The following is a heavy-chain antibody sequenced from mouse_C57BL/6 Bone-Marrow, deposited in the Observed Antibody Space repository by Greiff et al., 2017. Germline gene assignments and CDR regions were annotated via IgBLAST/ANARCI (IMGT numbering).Heavy chain of an antibody. CDR1: GFTFSSYG. Sequence: EVMLAESGGDLVKPGGSLKLSCAASGFTFSSYGMSWVRQTPDKRLEWVATISSGGSYTYYPDSVKGRFTISRDNAKNTLYLQMSSLKSEDTAMYYCARHRGSSFDYWGQGTTLTVSS. D-gene: IGHD1-1*01. J-gene: IGHJ2*01. CDR2: ISSGGSYT. CDR3: ARHRGSSFDY. V-gene: IGHV5-6*01.